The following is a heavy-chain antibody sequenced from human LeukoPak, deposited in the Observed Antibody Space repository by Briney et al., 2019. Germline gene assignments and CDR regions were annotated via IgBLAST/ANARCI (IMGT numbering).Heavy chain of an antibody. CDR2: ISYDGSNK. CDR1: GFTFSSYG. Sequence: GGSLRLSCAASGFTFSSYGMHWVRQAPGKGLEWVAVISYDGSNKYYADSVKGRFTISRDNSKNTLYLQMNSLRAEDTAVYYCAKDLYYYGSSGYTFDYWGQGTLVTVSS. J-gene: IGHJ4*02. V-gene: IGHV3-30*18. D-gene: IGHD3-22*01. CDR3: AKDLYYYGSSGYTFDY.